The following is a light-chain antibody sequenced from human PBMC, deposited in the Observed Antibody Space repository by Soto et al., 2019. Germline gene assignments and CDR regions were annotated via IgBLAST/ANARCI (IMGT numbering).Light chain of an antibody. CDR2: DDN. CDR3: CSYGGGNTPLV. V-gene: IGLV1-51*01. CDR1: SSNIGGNS. Sequence: QSVMTQPPSVSAAPGQKVTISCSGSSSNIGGNSVSWYQQLPGTAPKLLIYDDNKRPSEIPDRFSGSKSGNTASLTISGRQADAAANYLCCSYGGGNTPLVFGGGTKLTVL. J-gene: IGLJ2*01.